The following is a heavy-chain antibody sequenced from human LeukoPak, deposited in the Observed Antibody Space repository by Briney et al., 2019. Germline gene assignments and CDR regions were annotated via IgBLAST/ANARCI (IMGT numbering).Heavy chain of an antibody. CDR1: GFTFSVYW. J-gene: IGHJ4*02. CDR3: ARDLELAYYDSSGYDY. D-gene: IGHD3-22*01. V-gene: IGHV3-74*01. CDR2: INSDGSNT. Sequence: GGSLRLSCAASGFTFSVYWKLWVREAPGQGLVWVSRINSDGSNTNYADSVKGRFTISRDNARNTLYLQMHSLRAEDTAVYYCARDLELAYYDSSGYDYWGQGTLVTVSS.